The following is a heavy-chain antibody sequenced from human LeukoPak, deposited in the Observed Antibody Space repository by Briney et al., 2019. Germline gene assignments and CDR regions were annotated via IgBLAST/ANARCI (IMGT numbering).Heavy chain of an antibody. D-gene: IGHD1-26*01. CDR3: ARAIEGAENWFDP. Sequence: ASVKVSCKASGYNFTSYGISWVRQDPGEGLEWMGGISAYNGNTNYAQKLQGRVTMTTDTSTSTAYMELRSLRSDDTAVYYCARAIEGAENWFDPWGQGTLVTVSS. CDR1: GYNFTSYG. CDR2: ISAYNGNT. V-gene: IGHV1-18*01. J-gene: IGHJ5*02.